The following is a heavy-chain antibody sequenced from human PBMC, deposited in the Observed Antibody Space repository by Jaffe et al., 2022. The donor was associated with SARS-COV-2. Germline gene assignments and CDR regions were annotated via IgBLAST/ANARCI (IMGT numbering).Heavy chain of an antibody. Sequence: EVQLLESGGGLVEPGGSLRLSCAASGFTFSDYGMSWVRQAPGKGLEWVSGFSGAGDSTYYADSVKGRITISRDNSKNTLFLHMTSLRAEDTAVYYCAKWGVREDAFDIWGQGTMVTVSS. CDR3: AKWGVREDAFDI. CDR1: GFTFSDYG. D-gene: IGHD3-16*01. V-gene: IGHV3-23*01. CDR2: FSGAGDST. J-gene: IGHJ3*02.